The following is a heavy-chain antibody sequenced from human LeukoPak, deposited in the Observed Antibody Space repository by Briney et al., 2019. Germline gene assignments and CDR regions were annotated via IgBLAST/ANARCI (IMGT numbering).Heavy chain of an antibody. CDR2: TYYRSKWYN. CDR1: GDSVSSDSAA. CDR3: ARVSGDRRTYYYYGMDV. V-gene: IGHV6-1*01. D-gene: IGHD4-17*01. Sequence: SQTLSLTCAISGDSVSSDSAAWNWIRQSPSRGLEWLGRTYYRSKWYNDYAVSVKSRITINPDTSKNQFSLQLNSVTPEDTAVYYCARVSGDRRTYYYYGMDVWGQGTTVTVS. J-gene: IGHJ6*02.